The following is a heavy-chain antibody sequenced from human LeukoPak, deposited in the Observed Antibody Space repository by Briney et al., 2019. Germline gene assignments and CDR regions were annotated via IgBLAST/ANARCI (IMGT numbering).Heavy chain of an antibody. V-gene: IGHV3-74*01. D-gene: IGHD2/OR15-2a*01. J-gene: IGHJ4*02. CDR2: INSDGSST. Sequence: GGSLRLSCAASGFTFSSYWMHWVRQAPGKGLVWVSRINSDGSSTTYADSVKGRFTISRDNAKNTLYLQMNSLRADDTAVYYCGRGDFLPAGVDYWGQGAQVTVSS. CDR1: GFTFSSYW. CDR3: GRGDFLPAGVDY.